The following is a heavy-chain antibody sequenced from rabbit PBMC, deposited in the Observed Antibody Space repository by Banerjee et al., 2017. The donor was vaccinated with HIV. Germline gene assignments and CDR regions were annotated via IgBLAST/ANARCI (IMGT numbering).Heavy chain of an antibody. CDR1: GFDLSSGYD. Sequence: QEQLEESGGGLVKPEGSLTLTCKASGFDLSSGYDMCWVRQAPGKGWEWIACIYTGDGNAYYARWAKGRFTVTKPSTTVTLQMTGLTAADTATYFCAKENAHYEGHYFTLWGQGTLVTVS. CDR2: IYTGDGNA. CDR3: AKENAHYEGHYFTL. D-gene: IGHD1-1*01. J-gene: IGHJ4*01. V-gene: IGHV1S45*01.